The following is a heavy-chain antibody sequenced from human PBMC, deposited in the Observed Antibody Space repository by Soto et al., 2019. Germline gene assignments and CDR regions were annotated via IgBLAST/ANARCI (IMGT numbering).Heavy chain of an antibody. CDR1: GGPISSSSYY. CDR3: ARREVNIAVAGKGFDY. Sequence: SETLSPTCTVSGGPISSSSYYWGWIRQPPGKGLEWIGSIYYSGSTYYNPSLKSRVTISVDTSKNQFSLKLSSVTAADTAVYYCARREVNIAVAGKGFDYWGQGSLVTVSS. J-gene: IGHJ4*02. D-gene: IGHD6-19*01. CDR2: IYYSGST. V-gene: IGHV4-39*01.